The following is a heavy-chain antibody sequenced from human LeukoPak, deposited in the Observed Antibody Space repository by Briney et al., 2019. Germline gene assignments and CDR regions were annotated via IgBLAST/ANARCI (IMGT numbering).Heavy chain of an antibody. V-gene: IGHV1-2*02. CDR1: GYTFTGYY. CDR2: INPNSGGT. J-gene: IGHJ5*02. Sequence: ASVKVPCKASGYTFTGYYMHWVRQAPGQGLEWMGWINPNSGGTNYAQKFQGRVTMTRDTSISTAYMELSRLRSDDTAVYYCARGGSGWYNNWFDPWGQGTLVTVSS. CDR3: ARGGSGWYNNWFDP. D-gene: IGHD6-19*01.